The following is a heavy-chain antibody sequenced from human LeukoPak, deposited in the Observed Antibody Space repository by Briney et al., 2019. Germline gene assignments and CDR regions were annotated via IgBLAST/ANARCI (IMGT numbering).Heavy chain of an antibody. V-gene: IGHV1-18*01. D-gene: IGHD3-22*01. Sequence: GASVKVSCKASGYTFTSYGISWVRQAPGQGLEWMGWISAYNGNTNYAQKLQGRVTMTTDTSTSTAYMELRSLRSDDTAVYYCARDLPSTQYYYDSSGPWTDYWGQGTLVTVFS. CDR1: GYTFTSYG. CDR2: ISAYNGNT. CDR3: ARDLPSTQYYYDSSGPWTDY. J-gene: IGHJ4*02.